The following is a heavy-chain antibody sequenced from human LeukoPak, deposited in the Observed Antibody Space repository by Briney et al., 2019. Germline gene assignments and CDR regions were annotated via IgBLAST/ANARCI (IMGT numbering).Heavy chain of an antibody. Sequence: GGSLRLSCAASEFTFSSYEMNWVRQAPGKGLEWVSYISSSGSTIYYADSVKGRFTISRDNAKNSLYLQMNSLRAEDTAVYYCARGDLWFGELLGFDYWGQGTLVTVSS. D-gene: IGHD3-10*01. CDR3: ARGDLWFGELLGFDY. CDR2: ISSSGSTI. J-gene: IGHJ4*02. V-gene: IGHV3-48*03. CDR1: EFTFSSYE.